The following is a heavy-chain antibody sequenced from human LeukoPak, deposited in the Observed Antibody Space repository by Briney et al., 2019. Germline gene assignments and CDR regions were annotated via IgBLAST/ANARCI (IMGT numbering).Heavy chain of an antibody. Sequence: GGSLRLSCAASGFTFSNYAMHWVRQAPGKGLEWVAVISYDGSNKFYADSVKGRFTISRDNSKNTLHLQMNSLRAEDTAVYYCARSLATSFYYMVVWGKGTTVTVSS. CDR2: ISYDGSNK. V-gene: IGHV3-30*04. D-gene: IGHD1-26*01. CDR3: ARSLATSFYYMVV. J-gene: IGHJ6*03. CDR1: GFTFSNYA.